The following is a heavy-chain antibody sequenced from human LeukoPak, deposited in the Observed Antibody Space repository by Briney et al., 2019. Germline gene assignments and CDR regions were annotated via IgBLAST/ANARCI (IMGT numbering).Heavy chain of an antibody. J-gene: IGHJ4*02. Sequence: PGGSLRLSCAASGFTFSSYGMHWVRQAPGKGLEWVAVISYDGSNKYYADSVKGRFTISRDNSKNTVYLQMISLRAEDTAVYYCAKSRYSSGWSPGGSDYWGQGTLVTVSS. CDR3: AKSRYSSGWSPGGSDY. CDR1: GFTFSSYG. D-gene: IGHD6-19*01. CDR2: ISYDGSNK. V-gene: IGHV3-30*18.